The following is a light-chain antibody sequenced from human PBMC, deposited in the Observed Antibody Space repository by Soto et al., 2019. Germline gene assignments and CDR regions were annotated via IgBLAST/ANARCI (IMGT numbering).Light chain of an antibody. CDR3: YSYTSSSTYV. J-gene: IGLJ1*01. V-gene: IGLV2-14*03. CDR1: SCDVGGYNY. Sequence: QSALTQPASVSGSPGQSISISCTGTSCDVGGYNYVSWYQQHPAKAPKVMIYDVSNRPSGVSNRFSGSKSGNTASLTISGLQPEDEADYYCYSYTSSSTYVFGTGTKLTVL. CDR2: DVS.